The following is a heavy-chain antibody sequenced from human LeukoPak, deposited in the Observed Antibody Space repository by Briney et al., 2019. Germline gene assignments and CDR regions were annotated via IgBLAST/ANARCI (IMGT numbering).Heavy chain of an antibody. CDR1: GGTFSSYA. J-gene: IGHJ5*02. V-gene: IGHV1-69*01. D-gene: IGHD4-23*01. CDR2: IIPIFGTA. CDR3: ARGGPGYGGNSEWFDP. Sequence: SVKVSCKASGGTFSSYAISWVRQAPGQGLEWMGGIIPIFGTANYAQKFQGRVTITADESTSTAYMELSSLGSEDTAVYYCARGGPGYGGNSEWFDPWGQGTLVTVSS.